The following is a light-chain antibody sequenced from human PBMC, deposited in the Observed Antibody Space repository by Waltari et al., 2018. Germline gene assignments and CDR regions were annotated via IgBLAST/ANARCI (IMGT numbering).Light chain of an antibody. J-gene: IGLJ1*01. V-gene: IGLV9-49*01. CDR2: VGTGGIVG. CDR1: SAYSTSK. Sequence: QPVLPQPPSASASLGASVTLTCTLSSAYSTSKVYWHKQRPGKGPRFVMRVGTGGIVGSKGDGIPDRFSVLGSGLNRYLTIKNIQEEDESDYHCGADHGTGSNFVYVFGTGTKVTVL. CDR3: GADHGTGSNFVYV.